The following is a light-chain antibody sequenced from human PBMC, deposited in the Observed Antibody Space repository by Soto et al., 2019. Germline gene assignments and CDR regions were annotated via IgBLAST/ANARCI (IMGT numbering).Light chain of an antibody. CDR2: GAS. CDR1: QXVXXN. J-gene: IGKJ2*01. CDR3: QQYNNWPRYT. V-gene: IGKV3-15*01. Sequence: EIVXXXSPAXXXVSPGERATXXXXXSQXVXXNLAWYQQKPGQAPRLLIYGASTRATGIPARFSGSGSGTEFTLTISSLQSEDFAVYYCQQYNNWPRYTFGQGTKLEIK.